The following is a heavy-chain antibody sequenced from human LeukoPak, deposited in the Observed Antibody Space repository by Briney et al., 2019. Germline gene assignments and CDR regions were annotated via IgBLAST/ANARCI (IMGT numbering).Heavy chain of an antibody. CDR1: GFTFSSYG. V-gene: IGHV3-30*02. CDR3: AKTPVPYSSGWYALDY. CDR2: IRYDGSNK. J-gene: IGHJ4*02. D-gene: IGHD6-19*01. Sequence: PGGSLRLSCAASGFTFSSYGMHSVRQAPGKGLEWVAFIRYDGSNKYYADSVKGRFTISRDNSKNTLYLQMNSLRAEDTAVYYCAKTPVPYSSGWYALDYWGQGTLVTVSS.